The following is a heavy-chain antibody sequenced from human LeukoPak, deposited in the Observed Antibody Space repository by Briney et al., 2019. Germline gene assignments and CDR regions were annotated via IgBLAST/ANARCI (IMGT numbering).Heavy chain of an antibody. CDR3: AIWTSGNY. D-gene: IGHD1-1*01. CDR2: MDPTGSQK. Sequence: PGGSLSLSCADSQFTFNGSWMNWVRPAPGKGLEWVANMDPTGSQKRYVDSVKGRFTISKDNPGTSLYLDMHSLRAEDTAIYYCAIWTSGNYWGQGTLVTVSS. CDR1: QFTFNGSW. V-gene: IGHV3-7*01. J-gene: IGHJ4*02.